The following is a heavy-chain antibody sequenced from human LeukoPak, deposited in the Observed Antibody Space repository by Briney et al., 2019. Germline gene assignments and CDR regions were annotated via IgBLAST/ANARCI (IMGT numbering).Heavy chain of an antibody. CDR2: INSRNSTI. CDR3: AREVGTPQAFDI. J-gene: IGHJ3*02. Sequence: GRSLRLSCAASGFTFSNYGVNWVRQAPGKGLEWVSYINSRNSTIYYADSVRGRFTISRDNAKNSLYLQMNSLKAEDTAIYYCAREVGTPQAFDIWGQGTMVTVSS. V-gene: IGHV3-48*01. D-gene: IGHD1-26*01. CDR1: GFTFSNYG.